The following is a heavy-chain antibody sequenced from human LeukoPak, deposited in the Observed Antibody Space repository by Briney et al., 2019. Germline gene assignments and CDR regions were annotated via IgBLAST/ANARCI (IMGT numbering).Heavy chain of an antibody. CDR2: IYPGDSDT. CDR1: GYSFTSYW. J-gene: IGHJ4*02. Sequence: GESLRISCKGSGYSFTSYWIGWVRQMPGKGLEWMGIIYPGDSDTRCSPSFQGQVTISADKSISTTYLQWSSLKASDTAMYYCARLSYCGGDCFNPPGDYWGQGTLVTVSS. D-gene: IGHD2-21*01. V-gene: IGHV5-51*01. CDR3: ARLSYCGGDCFNPPGDY.